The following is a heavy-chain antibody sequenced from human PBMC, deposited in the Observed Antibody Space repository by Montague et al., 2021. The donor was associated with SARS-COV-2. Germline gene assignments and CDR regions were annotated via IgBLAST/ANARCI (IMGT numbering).Heavy chain of an antibody. CDR1: GASVASGNFY. J-gene: IGHJ4*02. CDR2: MYHTGHT. CDR3: ARSRANVPSRPGFDY. D-gene: IGHD2-2*01. Sequence: SETLSLTCTVSGASVASGNFYWSWIRQPPGKGLEWVGYMYHTGHTNYXXXLESRVTMPVDPSKNQFSLTLTSVTAADTAVYYCARSRANVPSRPGFDYWGQGALVAVSS. V-gene: IGHV4-61*01.